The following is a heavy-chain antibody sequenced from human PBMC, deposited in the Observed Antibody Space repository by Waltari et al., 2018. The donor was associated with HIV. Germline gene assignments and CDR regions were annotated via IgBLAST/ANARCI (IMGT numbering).Heavy chain of an antibody. CDR1: GGSISSFH. D-gene: IGHD2-15*01. CDR3: AKWAGGGFYWDGMDV. Sequence: QVHLQESGPGLVKPSETLSLTCTVSGGSISSFHYSWIRQPPGQGLEWIGYVYYTGNTANNPSLKSRVTISVDTSKNQFPLKLGSVTAADPAVYYCAKWAGGGFYWDGMDVWGQGTTVTVSS. V-gene: IGHV4-59*01. CDR2: VYYTGNT. J-gene: IGHJ6*02.